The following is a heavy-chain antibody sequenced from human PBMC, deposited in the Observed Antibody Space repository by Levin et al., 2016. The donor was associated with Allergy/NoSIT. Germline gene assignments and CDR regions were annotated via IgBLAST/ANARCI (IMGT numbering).Heavy chain of an antibody. Sequence: SETLSLTCTVSGGSISTSTYFWGWIRQPPGKGLEWIATVYYSGTTYYNPSLRSRVTISVDTSKNQFSLKLTSVTAADTAVYYCARLTSYTNHFDYWGPGNPGHRLL. CDR3: ARLTSYTNHFDY. CDR1: GGSISTSTYF. D-gene: IGHD4-11*01. J-gene: IGHJ4*02. V-gene: IGHV4-39*07. CDR2: VYYSGTT.